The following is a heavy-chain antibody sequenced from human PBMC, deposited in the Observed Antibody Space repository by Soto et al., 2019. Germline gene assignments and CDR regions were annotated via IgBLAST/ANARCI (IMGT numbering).Heavy chain of an antibody. CDR2: IMWNSDRV. V-gene: IGHV3-9*02. Sequence: EVQLVQSGGGLVEPGTSLRLSCVGSGVTSKDHAMHWVRQAPGKGLEWVSGIMWNSDRVDYEDSVKGRLTTSRDNAKNSLYLKINSMGTEHSDLYFCGKDINAGGMDVWGQETTVTVYS. J-gene: IGHJ6*02. CDR3: GKDINAGGMDV. CDR1: GVTSKDHA. D-gene: IGHD1-26*01.